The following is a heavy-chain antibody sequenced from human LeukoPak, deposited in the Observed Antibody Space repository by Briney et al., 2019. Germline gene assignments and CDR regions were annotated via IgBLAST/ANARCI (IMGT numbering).Heavy chain of an antibody. V-gene: IGHV3-23*01. CDR2: ISGSGNTT. CDR1: QFTFSNYA. Sequence: GGSLRLSCAASQFTFSNYAMSWVRQAPGKGLEWVSAISGSGNTTYFGDSVTGRFTISRDNSKNTLYLQMNSLRAEDTAVYYCARRSSGGNEGPFDYWGQGTLVTVSS. CDR3: ARRSSGGNEGPFDY. D-gene: IGHD6-19*01. J-gene: IGHJ4*02.